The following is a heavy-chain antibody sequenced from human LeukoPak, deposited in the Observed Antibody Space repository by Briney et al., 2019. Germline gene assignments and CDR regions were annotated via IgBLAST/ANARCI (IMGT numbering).Heavy chain of an antibody. CDR2: ITSAGDT. V-gene: IGHV4-4*07. J-gene: IGHJ5*02. CDR3: AREDLKLPHNWFDP. CDR1: GGSISPYF. Sequence: SETLSLTCTVSGGSISPYFWSWIRQPAGKGLEWIGRITSAGDTVYNPSLRGRVTMSLDASKNQFSLILNSVTASDTALYYCAREDLKLPHNWFDPWGQGTLVTVSS.